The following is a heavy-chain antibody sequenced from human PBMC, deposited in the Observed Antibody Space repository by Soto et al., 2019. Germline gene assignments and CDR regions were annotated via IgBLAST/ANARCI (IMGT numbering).Heavy chain of an antibody. CDR3: AKYYDFWSGSTLDAFDI. D-gene: IGHD3-3*01. Sequence: GGSLRLSCAASGFTFSSYAMIWVRQAPGKGLEWVSAISGSGGSTYYADSVKGRFTISRDNSKNTLYLQMNSLRAEDTAVYYCAKYYDFWSGSTLDAFDIWGQGTMVTVSS. J-gene: IGHJ3*02. CDR1: GFTFSSYA. V-gene: IGHV3-23*01. CDR2: ISGSGGST.